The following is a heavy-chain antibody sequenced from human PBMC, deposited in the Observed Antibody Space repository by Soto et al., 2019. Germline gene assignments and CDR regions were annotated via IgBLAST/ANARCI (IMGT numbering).Heavy chain of an antibody. V-gene: IGHV5-51*01. CDR1: GYSFTSYW. Sequence: PGESLKISCKGSGYSFTSYWISWVRQMPGKGLEWMGIIYPGDSDTRYSPSFQGQVTISADKSISTAYLQWSSLKASDTAMYYCARRAAVAGYYYGMDVWGQGTTVTVSS. CDR2: IYPGDSDT. D-gene: IGHD6-19*01. J-gene: IGHJ6*02. CDR3: ARRAAVAGYYYGMDV.